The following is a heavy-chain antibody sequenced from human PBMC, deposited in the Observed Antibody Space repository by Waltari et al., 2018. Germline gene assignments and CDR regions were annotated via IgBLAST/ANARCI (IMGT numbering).Heavy chain of an antibody. CDR3: ARGTGWLRYYFDY. D-gene: IGHD5-12*01. V-gene: IGHV1-3*01. CDR2: INAGNGNT. J-gene: IGHJ4*02. Sequence: QVQLVQSGAEVKKPGASVKVSCKASGYTFTSYAMHWVRKAPGQRLEWMGWINAGNGNTKYSQKFQGRVTITRDTSASTAYMELSSLRSEDTAVYYCARGTGWLRYYFDYWGQGTLVTVSS. CDR1: GYTFTSYA.